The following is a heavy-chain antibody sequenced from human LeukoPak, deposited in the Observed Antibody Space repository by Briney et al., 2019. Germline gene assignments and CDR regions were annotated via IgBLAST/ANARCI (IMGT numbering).Heavy chain of an antibody. CDR1: GFTSDDYA. CDR3: AKAAEYTYYGHFDY. Sequence: GGSLRLSCAASGFTSDDYAMHWVRQAPGKGLEWVSGISWNSGSIGYADSVKGRFTISRDNAKNSLYLQMNSLRAEDTALYYCAKAAEYTYYGHFDYWGQGTLVTVSS. J-gene: IGHJ4*02. CDR2: ISWNSGSI. D-gene: IGHD3-3*01. V-gene: IGHV3-9*02.